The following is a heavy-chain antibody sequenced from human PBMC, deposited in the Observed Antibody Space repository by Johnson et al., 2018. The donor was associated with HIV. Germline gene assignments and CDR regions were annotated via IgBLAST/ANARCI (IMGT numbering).Heavy chain of an antibody. CDR2: ISSSSSSI. CDR3: AREGSVGATIFTMFDAFDI. J-gene: IGHJ3*02. Sequence: QVQLVESEGGLVKPGGSLRLSCAVSGFTFSDHYMSWIRQAPGKGLEWVSYISSSSSSIYYADSVKGRFTLPRNNAKNSLYLQMNSLRAEDTAVYYCAREGSVGATIFTMFDAFDIWGQGTMVTVSS. CDR1: GFTFSDHY. D-gene: IGHD1-26*01. V-gene: IGHV3-11*04.